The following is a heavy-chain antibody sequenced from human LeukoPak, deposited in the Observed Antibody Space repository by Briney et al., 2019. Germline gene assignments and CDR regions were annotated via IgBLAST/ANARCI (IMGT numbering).Heavy chain of an antibody. CDR2: ISAYNGNT. Sequence: ASVKVSCKASGYTFTSYGISWVRQAPGQGLEWMGWISAYNGNTNCAQKLQGRVTMTTDTSTSTAYMELRSLRSDDTAVYYCARKGLPNSSYYASPWGQGTLVTVSS. J-gene: IGHJ5*02. D-gene: IGHD2-2*01. CDR3: ARKGLPNSSYYASP. CDR1: GYTFTSYG. V-gene: IGHV1-18*01.